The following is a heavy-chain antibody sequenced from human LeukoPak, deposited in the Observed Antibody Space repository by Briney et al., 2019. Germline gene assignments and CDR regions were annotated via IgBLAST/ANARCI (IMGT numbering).Heavy chain of an antibody. CDR3: ARDIGYCSRTSRYDYGMDV. D-gene: IGHD2-2*01. V-gene: IGHV3-7*05. J-gene: IGHJ6*02. Sequence: GGSLRLSCAASGFTFSNYWMSWVRQAPGKGLEWVANIKQDGSEKYYVDSVKGRFTISRDNAKNSLYLQMNSLRAEDTAVYYCARDIGYCSRTSRYDYGMDVWGQGTTVTVSS. CDR1: GFTFSNYW. CDR2: IKQDGSEK.